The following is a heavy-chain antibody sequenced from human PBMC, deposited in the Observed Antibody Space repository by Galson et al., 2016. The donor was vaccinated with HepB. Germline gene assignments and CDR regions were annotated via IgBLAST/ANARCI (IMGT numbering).Heavy chain of an antibody. CDR1: GFTFSNAW. J-gene: IGHJ4*02. V-gene: IGHV3-15*01. CDR2: IKSKTDGGTT. D-gene: IGHD5-18*01. CDR3: ASGYSYGYFYY. Sequence: SLRLSCAASGFTFSNAWMSWVRQAPGKGLEWVGRIKSKTDGGTTDYAAPVKGRFSISRDDSKNTLYLQMNSLRAEDTAVYYCASGYSYGYFYYWCQGTLVTVSS.